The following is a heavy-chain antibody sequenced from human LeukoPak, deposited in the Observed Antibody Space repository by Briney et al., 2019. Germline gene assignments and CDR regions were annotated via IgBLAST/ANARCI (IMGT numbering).Heavy chain of an antibody. CDR1: GVSFSGYY. J-gene: IGHJ6*03. CDR3: ARGKVVPAAKGYMDV. CDR2: INHSGST. D-gene: IGHD2-2*01. V-gene: IGHV4-34*01. Sequence: SETLSLTCAVYGVSFSGYYWSWIRQPPGKGLEWIGEINHSGSTNYNPSLKSRVTISVDTSKNQFSLRLSPVTAADTAVYYCARGKVVPAAKGYMDVWGKGTTVTVSS.